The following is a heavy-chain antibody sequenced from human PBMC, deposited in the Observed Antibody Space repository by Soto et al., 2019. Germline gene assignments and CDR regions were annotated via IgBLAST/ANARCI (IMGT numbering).Heavy chain of an antibody. J-gene: IGHJ4*02. V-gene: IGHV4-4*02. Sequence: QVQLQESGPGLVKPSGTLSLTCAVSGGSISTSNWWSWVRQPPGKGLEWIGEVYRTGSTNYNPSPEKRVIVSVDKSTNQFSLKLISGTAADTAVYYCASARATIAAAAIFDCWGQGTLVTVSS. CDR3: ASARATIAAAAIFDC. D-gene: IGHD6-13*01. CDR1: GGSISTSNW. CDR2: VYRTGST.